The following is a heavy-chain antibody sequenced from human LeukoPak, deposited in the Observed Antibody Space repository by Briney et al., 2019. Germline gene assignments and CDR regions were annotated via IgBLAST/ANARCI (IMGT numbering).Heavy chain of an antibody. V-gene: IGHV1-2*02. D-gene: IGHD5-24*01. CDR2: INPNSGGT. CDR1: GYTFTSYA. J-gene: IGHJ4*02. CDR3: VRGGDDYNSPGGRFDY. Sequence: APVKVSCKASGYTFTSYALNWVRQAPGQGLEWMGWINPNSGGTNYAQNFQGGVTMTRDTSISTVYMELRRLKSDDTAVYYCVRGGDDYNSPGGRFDYWGQGTLVTVSS.